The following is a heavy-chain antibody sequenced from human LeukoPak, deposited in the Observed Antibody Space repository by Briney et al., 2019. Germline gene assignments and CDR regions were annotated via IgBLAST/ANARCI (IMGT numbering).Heavy chain of an antibody. J-gene: IGHJ6*03. Sequence: SATLSRTCTVSGCSISSGSYYWRWIRQPVGRRLEWIGSIYTSGSTNYNPSLKSRVTISVDTSKNQFSLKLSSVTAADTAVYYCARAGAGIAFYYYDMDVWGKGTTVTVSS. CDR3: ARAGAGIAFYYYDMDV. CDR1: GCSISSGSYY. D-gene: IGHD6-13*01. V-gene: IGHV4-61*02. CDR2: IYTSGST.